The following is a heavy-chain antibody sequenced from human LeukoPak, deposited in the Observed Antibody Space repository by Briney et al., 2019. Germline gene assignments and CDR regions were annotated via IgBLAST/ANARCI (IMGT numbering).Heavy chain of an antibody. V-gene: IGHV3-21*01. CDR1: GFTFSSYS. J-gene: IGHJ4*02. D-gene: IGHD3-3*01. CDR2: ISSSSSYI. Sequence: KPGGYLRLSCAASGFTFSSYSMNWVRQAPGKGLEWVSSISSSSSYIYYADSVKGRFTISRDNAKNSLYLQMNSLRAEDTAVYYCARVVPYYDFWSGYPDYWGQGTLVTVSS. CDR3: ARVVPYYDFWSGYPDY.